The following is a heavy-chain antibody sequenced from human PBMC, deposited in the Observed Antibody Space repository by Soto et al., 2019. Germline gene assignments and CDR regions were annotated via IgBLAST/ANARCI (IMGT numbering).Heavy chain of an antibody. V-gene: IGHV3-30-3*01. CDR2: ISDDGTNK. CDR1: GFTFSTYA. Sequence: LRLSCAASGFTFSTYAMHWVRQAPGKGLEWVATISDDGTNKYYADSVKGRFTISRDNSKDTLYLQMNSLRAEDTAVYYCPREGHGDWFDPWGQGTLVTVSS. D-gene: IGHD3-10*01. CDR3: PREGHGDWFDP. J-gene: IGHJ5*02.